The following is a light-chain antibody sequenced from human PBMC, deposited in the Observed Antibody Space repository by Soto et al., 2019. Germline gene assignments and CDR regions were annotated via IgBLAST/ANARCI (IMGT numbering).Light chain of an antibody. CDR1: QTFGNY. V-gene: IGKV1-39*01. CDR3: QQSYSTPYP. J-gene: IGKJ2*01. Sequence: DLQMTQSPSSLSASVGDRVTITCRASQTFGNYLNWYQQKPGKAPKVLIYAASSLQSGVPSRFSGSGSGTDFALTISSLQPEDFATYYCQQSYSTPYPFGQGTKLEIK. CDR2: AAS.